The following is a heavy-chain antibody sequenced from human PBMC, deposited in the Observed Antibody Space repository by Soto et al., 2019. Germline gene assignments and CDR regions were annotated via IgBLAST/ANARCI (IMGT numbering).Heavy chain of an antibody. J-gene: IGHJ4*02. Sequence: LGESLKISCKGSGYSFTSYWIGWVRQMPGKGLDWMGIIYPGDSDTRYSPSFQGQVTISADKSISTAYLQWSSLKVWDTPMYYCARSGSVVAARFGDYCGKGTLVTASS. CDR3: ARSGSVVAARFGDY. CDR1: GYSFTSYW. D-gene: IGHD2-15*01. V-gene: IGHV5-51*01. CDR2: IYPGDSDT.